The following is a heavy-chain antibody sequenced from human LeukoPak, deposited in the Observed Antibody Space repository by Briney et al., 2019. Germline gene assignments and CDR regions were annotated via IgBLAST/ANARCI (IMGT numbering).Heavy chain of an antibody. Sequence: GGSLRLSCAASGFTLSTYAMSRVRQTPGKGLEWVAATSSSDAGTYHADSVRGRFTISRDNSKNTLYLQMNSLRAEDTAVYYCAKGVVVAPDVTPFDYWGQGTLVTVSS. CDR2: TSSSDAGT. V-gene: IGHV3-23*01. D-gene: IGHD2-2*01. CDR3: AKGVVVAPDVTPFDY. J-gene: IGHJ4*02. CDR1: GFTLSTYA.